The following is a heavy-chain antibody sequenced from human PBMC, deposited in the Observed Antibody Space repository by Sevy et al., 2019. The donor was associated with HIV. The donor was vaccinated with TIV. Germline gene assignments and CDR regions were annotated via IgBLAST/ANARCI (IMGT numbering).Heavy chain of an antibody. D-gene: IGHD3-10*01. V-gene: IGHV4-39*01. J-gene: IGHJ5*02. CDR1: GGSISSSSYY. CDR3: ARLTLLLWFGEFRENWFDP. Sequence: SETLSLTCTVSGGSISSSSYYWGWIRQPPGKGLEWIGSIYYSGSTYYNPSLKSRVTISVDTSKNQFSLKLSSVTAADTAGYYCARLTLLLWFGEFRENWFDPWGQGTLVTVSS. CDR2: IYYSGST.